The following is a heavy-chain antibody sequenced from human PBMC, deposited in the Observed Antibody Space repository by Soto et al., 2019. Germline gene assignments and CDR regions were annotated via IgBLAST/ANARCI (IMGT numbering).Heavy chain of an antibody. CDR2: INGDGNRA. Sequence: EEQLVESGGKLVQPGGSLRLSCEAYGFTISTYWMHWVRQAPGKGLVWVSRINGDGNRASYADSVEGRFTISRDNVKDRLYLQRNSLRADDTAVYYCASQVDKGVRDAFQIWGQGTVVTVSS. CDR3: ASQVDKGVRDAFQI. CDR1: GFTISTYW. D-gene: IGHD5-12*01. V-gene: IGHV3-74*01. J-gene: IGHJ3*02.